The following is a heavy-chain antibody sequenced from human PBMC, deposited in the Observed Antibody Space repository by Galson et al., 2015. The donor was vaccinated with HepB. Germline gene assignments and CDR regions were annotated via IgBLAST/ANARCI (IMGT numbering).Heavy chain of an antibody. CDR3: ARDFGWNFDN. CDR1: GFTFTTSN. V-gene: IGHV3-30-3*01. Sequence: RLSCAASGFTFTTSNMHWVRQTPVKGLEWLAIISDDGITAFYADSVKGRFTISRDNSKNTLFLQMNSLRPDDTAVYYCARDFGWNFDNWGQGTLVTVSS. J-gene: IGHJ4*02. CDR2: ISDDGITA. D-gene: IGHD6-19*01.